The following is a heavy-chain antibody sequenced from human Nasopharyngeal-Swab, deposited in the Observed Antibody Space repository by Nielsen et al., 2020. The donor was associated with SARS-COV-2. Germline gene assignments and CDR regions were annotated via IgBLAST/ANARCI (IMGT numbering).Heavy chain of an antibody. CDR3: ARALHQYNWNYLYY. CDR1: GFTFDDYA. V-gene: IGHV3-43*02. CDR2: ISGDGGST. Sequence: GALKISCAASGFTFDDYAMHWVRQAPGKGLEWVSLISGDGGSTYYADSVKGRFTISRDNSKNSLYLQMNSLRTEDTALYYCARALHQYNWNYLYYWGQGTLVTVSS. D-gene: IGHD1-7*01. J-gene: IGHJ4*02.